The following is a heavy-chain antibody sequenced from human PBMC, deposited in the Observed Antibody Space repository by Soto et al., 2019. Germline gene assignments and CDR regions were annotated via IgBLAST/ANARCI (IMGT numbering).Heavy chain of an antibody. CDR1: GGSFSGYY. CDR2: INHSGST. Sequence: SETLSLTCAVYGGSFSGYYWSWIRQPPGKGLEWIGEINHSGSTNYNPSLKSRVTISVDTSKNQFSLKLSSVTAADTAVYYCARVVRLLSVYSYVVAESPYSFDIWGQGTMVTGSS. J-gene: IGHJ3*02. CDR3: ARVVRLLSVYSYVVAESPYSFDI. V-gene: IGHV4-34*01. D-gene: IGHD5-18*01.